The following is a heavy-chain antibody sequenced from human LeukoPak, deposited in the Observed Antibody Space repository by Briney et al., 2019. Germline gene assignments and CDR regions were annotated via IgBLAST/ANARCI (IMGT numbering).Heavy chain of an antibody. V-gene: IGHV3-23*01. D-gene: IGHD6-13*01. J-gene: IGHJ4*02. CDR2: ISGGGTT. Sequence: GGSLRLSCETAGFTFNNYAVSWVRQAPGKGLGWDASISGGGTTYYADSVPGRFTISRASSKTTFYLQMHRLRAEDAVVYFCARGWSSVSYYFQYWGQGTLVTVSS. CDR1: GFTFNNYA. CDR3: ARGWSSVSYYFQY.